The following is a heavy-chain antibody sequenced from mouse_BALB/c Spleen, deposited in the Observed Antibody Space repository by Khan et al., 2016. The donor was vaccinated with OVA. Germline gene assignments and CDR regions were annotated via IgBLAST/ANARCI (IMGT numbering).Heavy chain of an antibody. CDR1: GFTFSTYG. J-gene: IGHJ3*01. CDR3: ARLAYYVDCEGFAY. D-gene: IGHD1-1*01. Sequence: DVHLVESGGDLVEPGGSLKLSCAGSGFTFSTYGMSWVRQTPDKRLEWVATISTGGHYTFSPDSVRGRFTISRENDKTHLCLQMTILKSEVKAMFYCARLAYYVDCEGFAYWGQGTLVTVSA. V-gene: IGHV5-6*01. CDR2: ISTGGHYT.